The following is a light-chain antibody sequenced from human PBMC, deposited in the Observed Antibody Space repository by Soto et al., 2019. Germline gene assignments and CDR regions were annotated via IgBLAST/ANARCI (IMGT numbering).Light chain of an antibody. V-gene: IGLV2-23*01. J-gene: IGLJ1*01. CDR1: SSDVGSYNL. Sequence: QSVLTQPASVSGSPGQSITISCTGTSSDVGSYNLVSWYQQHPGKAPKLIIYEDSKRPSGVSNRFSGSKSGNTASLTISGLQTEDEADYYCCSYADSSTYVFGTGTKVTLL. CDR3: CSYADSSTYV. CDR2: EDS.